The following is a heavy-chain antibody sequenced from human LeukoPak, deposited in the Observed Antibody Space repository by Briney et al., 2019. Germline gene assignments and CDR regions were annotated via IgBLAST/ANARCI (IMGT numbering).Heavy chain of an antibody. Sequence: GGSLRLSCGASGFTFSDYYMSWGRQAPGKGLGWGSYISSSGSTIYYADSVKGRFTISMDNDKNSLYPQMNRLRAEDTAVYYCARASNHALGLDYFAYWGQGTLVTVSS. CDR3: ARASNHALGLDYFAY. D-gene: IGHD1-14*01. CDR1: GFTFSDYY. J-gene: IGHJ4*02. CDR2: ISSSGSTI. V-gene: IGHV3-11*01.